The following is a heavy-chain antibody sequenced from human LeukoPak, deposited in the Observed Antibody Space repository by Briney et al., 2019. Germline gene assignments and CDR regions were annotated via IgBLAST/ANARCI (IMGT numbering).Heavy chain of an antibody. CDR2: IIPIFGTA. Sequence: GASVKVSCKASGYTFTGYYMHWVRQAPGQGLEWMGGIIPIFGTANYAQKFQGRVTITADESTSTAYMELSSLRSEDTAVYYCARDRDGGYYDYWGQGTLVTVSS. CDR1: GYTFTGYY. J-gene: IGHJ4*02. D-gene: IGHD3-16*01. V-gene: IGHV1-69*13. CDR3: ARDRDGGYYDY.